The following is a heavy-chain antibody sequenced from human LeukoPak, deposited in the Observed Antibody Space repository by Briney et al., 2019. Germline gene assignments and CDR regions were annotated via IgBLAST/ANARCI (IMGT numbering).Heavy chain of an antibody. V-gene: IGHV3-48*01. CDR2: ISSSSSTI. Sequence: PGGSLRLSCAASGFTFSSYSMNWVRQAPGKGLEWVSYISSSSSTIYYADSVKGRFTISRDNAKNSLYLQMNSLRAEDTAVYYCARVMYSGSYYSVDYWGQGTLVTVSS. CDR1: GFTFSSYS. CDR3: ARVMYSGSYYSVDY. D-gene: IGHD1-26*01. J-gene: IGHJ4*02.